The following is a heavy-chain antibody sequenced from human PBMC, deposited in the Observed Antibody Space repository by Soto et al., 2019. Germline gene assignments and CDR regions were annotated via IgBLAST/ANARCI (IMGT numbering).Heavy chain of an antibody. CDR1: GYSFTRKW. Sequence: GESLKISCKASGYSFTRKWISWVRQMPGKGLEWMGRIDPSDSYTNYSPSFQGHVTISADKSISTAYLQWSSLKASDTAMYYCARRYRSKQYYYYGMDVWGQGTTVTVSS. D-gene: IGHD6-13*01. CDR3: ARRYRSKQYYYYGMDV. V-gene: IGHV5-10-1*01. J-gene: IGHJ6*02. CDR2: IDPSDSYT.